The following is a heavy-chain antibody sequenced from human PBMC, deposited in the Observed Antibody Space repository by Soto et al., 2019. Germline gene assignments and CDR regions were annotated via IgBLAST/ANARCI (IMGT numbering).Heavy chain of an antibody. CDR2: IYYSGST. CDR1: GGSISSGGYY. V-gene: IGHV4-31*03. J-gene: IGHJ2*01. Sequence: PSETLSLTCTVSGGSISSGGYYWSWIRQHPGKGLEWIGYIYYSGSTYYNPSLRSRVTISVDTSKNQFSLKLSPVTAADTAVYYCATLISKYYDSSGADWYFDLWGRSTRVTVSS. CDR3: ATLISKYYDSSGADWYFDL. D-gene: IGHD3-22*01.